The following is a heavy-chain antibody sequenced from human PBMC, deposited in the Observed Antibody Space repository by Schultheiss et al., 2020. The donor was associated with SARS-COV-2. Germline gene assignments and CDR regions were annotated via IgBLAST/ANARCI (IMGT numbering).Heavy chain of an antibody. Sequence: SETLSLTCTVSGGSISSHYWSWIRQPPGKGLEWIGEINHSGSTNYNPSLKSRVIISVDTSKNQFSLKLSSVTAADTAVYYCARGGYYYDSSGRLDYWGQGSLVTVSS. CDR3: ARGGYYYDSSGRLDY. V-gene: IGHV4-34*01. CDR2: INHSGST. CDR1: GGSISSHY. J-gene: IGHJ4*02. D-gene: IGHD3-22*01.